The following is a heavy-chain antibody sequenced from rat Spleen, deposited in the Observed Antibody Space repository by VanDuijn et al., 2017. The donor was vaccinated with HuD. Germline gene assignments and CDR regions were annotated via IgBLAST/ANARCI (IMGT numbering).Heavy chain of an antibody. CDR1: GFTFSNYD. CDR2: ISYKGGST. J-gene: IGHJ2*01. V-gene: IGHV5-20*01. CDR3: TTGRPVFDY. Sequence: EVQLVESGGGLVQPGRSLKLSCAASGFTFSNYDMAWVRQAPTKGLEWVASISYKGGSTYYREAVNGRFTISRDNAKSSLYLQMDSLRSEDTATYYCTTGRPVFDYWGQGVMVTVSS. D-gene: IGHD1-4*01.